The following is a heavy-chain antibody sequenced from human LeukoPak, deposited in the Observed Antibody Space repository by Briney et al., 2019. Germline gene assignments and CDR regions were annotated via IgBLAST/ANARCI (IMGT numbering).Heavy chain of an antibody. D-gene: IGHD3-10*01. CDR2: IKQDESEK. J-gene: IGHJ4*02. V-gene: IGHV3-7*01. CDR3: ARELSPYGSGTSSSFRY. CDR1: GFTFSNYW. Sequence: GGSLRLSCVASGFTFSNYWMSWVRQAPGKGPEWVANIKQDESEKYYVDSVKGRFTISRDNADNMIYLQMNSLTSADTAVYFCARELSPYGSGTSSSFRYWGQGALVIVSS.